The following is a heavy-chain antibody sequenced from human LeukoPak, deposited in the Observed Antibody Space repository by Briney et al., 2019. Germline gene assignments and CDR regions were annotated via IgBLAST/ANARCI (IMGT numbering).Heavy chain of an antibody. J-gene: IGHJ4*02. CDR1: GFTFSTYG. CDR2: ISGSGHST. CDR3: AGVLWFGELSASPPDY. D-gene: IGHD3-10*01. V-gene: IGHV3-23*01. Sequence: GGSLRLSCAASGFTFSTYGMSWVRQAPGKGLDWVSYISGSGHSTDYADSVKGRFTISRDNSKNTLYLQMTSLRAEDTAVYYCAGVLWFGELSASPPDYWGQGTLVTVSS.